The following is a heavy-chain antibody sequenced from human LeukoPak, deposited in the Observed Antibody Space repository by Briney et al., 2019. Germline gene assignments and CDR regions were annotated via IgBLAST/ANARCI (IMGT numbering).Heavy chain of an antibody. J-gene: IGHJ4*02. V-gene: IGHV4-61*02. CDR1: GDSISSGSYY. Sequence: SQTLSLTCTLSGDSISSGSYYWSWIRQPAGKGLEWIGRIYTSGSTNYNPSLKSRVTISVDTSKNQFSLKLSSVTAADTPVYYCAREEYNSDNSGYYPDFWGEGTLVTVSS. CDR3: AREEYNSDNSGYYPDF. D-gene: IGHD3-22*01. CDR2: IYTSGST.